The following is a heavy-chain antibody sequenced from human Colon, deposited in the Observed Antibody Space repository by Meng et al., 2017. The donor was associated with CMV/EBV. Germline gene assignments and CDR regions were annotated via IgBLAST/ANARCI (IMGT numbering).Heavy chain of an antibody. V-gene: IGHV4-59*11. CDR1: GESMRSHY. Sequence: SETLSLTCTVSGESMRSHYWSWIRQPPGKGLEWIGYIYYSGSTNYNPSLKSRVTISVDTSKNQFSLKLSSVTAADTAVYYCARVEDSYYYYGMDVWGQGTTVTVSS. CDR3: ARVEDSYYYYGMDV. J-gene: IGHJ6*02. CDR2: IYYSGST.